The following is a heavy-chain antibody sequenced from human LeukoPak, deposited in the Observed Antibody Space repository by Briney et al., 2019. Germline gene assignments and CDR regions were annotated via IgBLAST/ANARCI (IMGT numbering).Heavy chain of an antibody. D-gene: IGHD6-19*01. J-gene: IGHJ4*02. CDR1: GFTFSSYS. CDR2: ISSSSSYI. CDR3: AKHVRTSVWFFDF. V-gene: IGHV3-21*04. Sequence: GGSLRLSCAASGFTFSSYSMNWVRQAPGKGLEWVSSISSSSSYIYYADSVKGRFTISRDNSKNTLYLQMNSLKAEDTAVYYCAKHVRTSVWFFDFWGQGTLVTVSS.